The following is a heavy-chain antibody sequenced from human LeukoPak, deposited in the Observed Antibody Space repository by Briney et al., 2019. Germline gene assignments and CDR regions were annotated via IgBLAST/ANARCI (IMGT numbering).Heavy chain of an antibody. CDR1: GYTFTSYY. D-gene: IGHD5-18*01. CDR3: ARGITWIPSKYGMEV. Sequence: GASVKVSCKASGYTFTSYYMHWVRQAPGQGLEWMGISNPSGGITSYAQKFQGRVTMTRDTSTSTVYMELISLRSEDTAVYYCARGITWIPSKYGMEVWGQGTTVTVSS. V-gene: IGHV1-46*01. J-gene: IGHJ6*02. CDR2: SNPSGGIT.